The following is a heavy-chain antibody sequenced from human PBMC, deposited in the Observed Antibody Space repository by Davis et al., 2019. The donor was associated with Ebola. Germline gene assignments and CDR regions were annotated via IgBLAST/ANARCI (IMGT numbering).Heavy chain of an antibody. J-gene: IGHJ6*02. Sequence: SETLSLTCAVYGGSFSGYYWSWIRQPPGKGLEWIGEINHSGSTSHNPSLKSRVTISVDTSKNQFSLKLSSVTAADPAVYYCARVRYCSGGSCLLDFLYYYYGMDVWGQGTTVTVSS. CDR1: GGSFSGYY. CDR3: ARVRYCSGGSCLLDFLYYYYGMDV. V-gene: IGHV4-34*01. CDR2: INHSGST. D-gene: IGHD2-15*01.